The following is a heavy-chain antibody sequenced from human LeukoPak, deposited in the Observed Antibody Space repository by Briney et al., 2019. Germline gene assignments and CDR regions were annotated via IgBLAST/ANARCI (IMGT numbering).Heavy chain of an antibody. CDR1: GFTFSSSA. Sequence: GGSLRLSCAASGFTFSSSAMSWVRQVPGKGLEWVSVISGNDASTYYADSVKGRFTISRDNSNNTLYLQMNSLRAEDTAVYYCAKGLYFGELLGPCDFWGQGTLVTVSS. CDR3: AKGLYFGELLGPCDF. J-gene: IGHJ4*02. CDR2: ISGNDAST. D-gene: IGHD3-10*01. V-gene: IGHV3-23*01.